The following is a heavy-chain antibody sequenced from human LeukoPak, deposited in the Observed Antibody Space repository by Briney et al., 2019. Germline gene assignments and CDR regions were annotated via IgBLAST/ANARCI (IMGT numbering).Heavy chain of an antibody. CDR2: TYYSGST. CDR1: GGSISSGDYY. V-gene: IGHV4-30-4*08. CDR3: ARLASDLDAFDI. Sequence: SETLSLTCTVSGGSISSGDYYWSWIRQPPGKGLEWIGYTYYSGSTYYNPSLKSRVTISVDTSKNQFSLKLSSVTAADTAVYYCARLASDLDAFDIWGQGTMVTVSS. J-gene: IGHJ3*02.